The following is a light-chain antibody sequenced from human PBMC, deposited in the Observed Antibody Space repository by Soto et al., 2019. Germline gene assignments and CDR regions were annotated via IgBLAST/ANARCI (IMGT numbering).Light chain of an antibody. CDR1: QSVSSSY. CDR3: QQDGSSPFT. V-gene: IGKV3-20*01. Sequence: ESVLTQSPGTLSMSPGERATLSCRASQSVSSSYSAWYQQKPGQAPRLLIYGASRRATGIPDRFSGSGSGTDFTLTISILEPEDFAVYYCQQDGSSPFTFGPGTKVDIK. CDR2: GAS. J-gene: IGKJ3*01.